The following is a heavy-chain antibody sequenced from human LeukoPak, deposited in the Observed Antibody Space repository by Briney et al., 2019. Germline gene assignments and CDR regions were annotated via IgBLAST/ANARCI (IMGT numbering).Heavy chain of an antibody. D-gene: IGHD1-26*01. J-gene: IGHJ5*02. CDR2: SYYSGGT. CDR1: GGSISSSSYY. CDR3: ATPTHPRYSGSYRTGHDNWFDP. Sequence: SETLSLTCTVSGGSISSSSYYWGWLRQPPGKGLEGIGSSYYSGGTYYNPSLKSRVTISVDTSKNQVPLKISSVTAADTAVYDCATPTHPRYSGSYRTGHDNWFDPWGQGTLVTVSS. V-gene: IGHV4-39*01.